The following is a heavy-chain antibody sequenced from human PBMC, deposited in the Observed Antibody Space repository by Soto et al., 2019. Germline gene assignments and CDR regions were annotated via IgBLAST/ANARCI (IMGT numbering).Heavy chain of an antibody. V-gene: IGHV1-18*04. Sequence: SVKVSCKASGYTFSDYGITWVRQAPGQGLEWMGWISISSGNTHFEESLQGRVTMTSDKTSTAYMELWRLRSDDSAMYYCARSYNYGSYWYFDLWGRGTLVTVSS. CDR1: GYTFSDYG. CDR3: ARSYNYGSYWYFDL. D-gene: IGHD3-10*01. J-gene: IGHJ2*01. CDR2: ISISSGNT.